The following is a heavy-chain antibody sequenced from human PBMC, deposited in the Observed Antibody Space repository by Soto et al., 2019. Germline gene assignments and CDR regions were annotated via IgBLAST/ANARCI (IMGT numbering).Heavy chain of an antibody. V-gene: IGHV2-70*13. CDR3: PRSIRGPRRFNGMDV. CDR1: GFSLTSPVMC. D-gene: IGHD1-20*01. CDR2: IERDDDDK. J-gene: IGHJ6*02. Sequence: GPALVNRTDALTVTCAFSGFSLTSPVMCVSWIRQSPGKALEWLALIERDDDDKYYSTSLKTRLTISKDTRKNQVVLTMATMDPADTANYYCPRSIRGPRRFNGMDVWGQGTKVTVYS.